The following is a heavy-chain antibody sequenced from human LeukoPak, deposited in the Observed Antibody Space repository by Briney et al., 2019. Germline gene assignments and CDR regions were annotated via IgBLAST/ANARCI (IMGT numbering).Heavy chain of an antibody. CDR2: INQGGSDK. Sequence: GGSLRLSCAASGFTFSGHWMSWVRQAPGKGLEWVANINQGGSDKYYVDSVKGRFTISRDNADNLLYLQMNSLRGEDTAVYYCTRDRSRAEDDWGQGTLVTVSS. D-gene: IGHD1-14*01. J-gene: IGHJ4*02. CDR1: GFTFSGHW. CDR3: TRDRSRAEDD. V-gene: IGHV3-7*01.